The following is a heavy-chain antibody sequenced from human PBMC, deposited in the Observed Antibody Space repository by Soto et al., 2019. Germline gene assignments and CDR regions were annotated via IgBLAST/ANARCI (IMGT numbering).Heavy chain of an antibody. Sequence: ASVKVSCKASGYTFTSYYINWVRQATGQGLEWMGWMNPNSGNTGYAQKFQGRVTMTRNTSISTAYMELSSLRSEDTAVYYCARVGDTGRGYYYYYYYMDVWGKGTTVTVSS. CDR2: MNPNSGNT. D-gene: IGHD1-26*01. V-gene: IGHV1-8*01. CDR1: GYTFTSYY. CDR3: ARVGDTGRGYYYYYYYMDV. J-gene: IGHJ6*03.